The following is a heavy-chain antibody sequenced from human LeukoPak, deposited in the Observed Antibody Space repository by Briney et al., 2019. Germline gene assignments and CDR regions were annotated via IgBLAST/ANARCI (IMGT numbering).Heavy chain of an antibody. Sequence: PSETLSLTCTVSGGSISSGSYYWSWIRQPPGKGLEWIGSIYYSGSTYYNPSLKSRVTISVDTSKNQFSLKLSSVTAADTAVYYCARVTGYRIEDYFDYWGQGTLVTVSS. D-gene: IGHD6-13*01. CDR3: ARVTGYRIEDYFDY. CDR1: GGSISSGSYY. V-gene: IGHV4-39*07. J-gene: IGHJ4*02. CDR2: IYYSGST.